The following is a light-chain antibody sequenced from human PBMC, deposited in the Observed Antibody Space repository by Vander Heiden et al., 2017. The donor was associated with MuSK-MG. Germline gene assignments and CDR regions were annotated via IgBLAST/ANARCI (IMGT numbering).Light chain of an antibody. Sequence: IQMTQSPSSLSASVGDRVTITFLASQSVSSLLNWYQQKPGKAPNLLIYAASTLQSGVPSRFSGSGSGTDFHLTINSLQPEDFAIYYCQQCYAVPWTFGQGTKVGIK. CDR2: AAS. J-gene: IGKJ1*01. V-gene: IGKV1-39*01. CDR3: QQCYAVPWT. CDR1: QSVSSL.